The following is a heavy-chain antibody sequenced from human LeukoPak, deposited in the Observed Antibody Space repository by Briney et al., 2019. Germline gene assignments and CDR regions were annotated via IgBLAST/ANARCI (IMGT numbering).Heavy chain of an antibody. CDR2: INHSGST. V-gene: IGHV4-34*01. Sequence: PSETLSLTCAVYGGSFSDFYWSWIRQPPGKGLEYIGEINHSGSTNYNPSLKSRVTISVDTSKNQFSLKLSSVTAADTAVYYCARDEGYYYDRGGDWGQGTLVTVSS. J-gene: IGHJ4*02. CDR1: GGSFSDFY. CDR3: ARDEGYYYDRGGD. D-gene: IGHD3-22*01.